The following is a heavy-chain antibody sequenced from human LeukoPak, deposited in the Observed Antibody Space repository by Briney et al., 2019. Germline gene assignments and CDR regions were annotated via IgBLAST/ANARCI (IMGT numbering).Heavy chain of an antibody. D-gene: IGHD1-1*01. CDR3: AKIRPPGYDF. J-gene: IGHJ3*01. Sequence: GGSLRLSCAASGFTFSSYAMNWVRQAPGKGLEGVSAISGSGSGDNTYYADSVKGRFTISRDNSKNTLYLQMNSLRAEDTAVYYCAKIRPPGYDFWGQGTMVTVSS. CDR1: GFTFSSYA. CDR2: ISGSGSGDNT. V-gene: IGHV3-23*01.